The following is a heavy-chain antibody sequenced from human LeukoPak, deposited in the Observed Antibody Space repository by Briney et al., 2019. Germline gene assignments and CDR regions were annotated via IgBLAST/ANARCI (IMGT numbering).Heavy chain of an antibody. CDR3: ARCLGSGGSCYSDFR. D-gene: IGHD2-15*01. CDR1: GFTFSDYY. V-gene: IGHV3-11*06. CDR2: ISSSSIYT. Sequence: GGSLRLSCAASGFTFSDYYMSWIRQAPGKGLEWVSYISSSSIYTNHADSVKGRFTISRDNAKNSLFLQMNSLRAEDTAVYYCARCLGSGGSCYSDFRWGQGTLVTVSS. J-gene: IGHJ4*02.